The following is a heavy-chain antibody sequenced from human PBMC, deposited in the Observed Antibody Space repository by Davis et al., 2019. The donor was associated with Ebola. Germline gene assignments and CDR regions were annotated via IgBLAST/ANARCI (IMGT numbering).Heavy chain of an antibody. Sequence: GESLKISCAASGLTVSSNYMSWVRQAPGKGLEWVSVIYSGGITYHADSVKGRFTISRDNSKNTLFLQMTGLRAEDTAVYYCAKDGAWGTSSWYSAFDAWGQGTKVTVSS. V-gene: IGHV3-53*01. D-gene: IGHD6-13*01. J-gene: IGHJ3*01. CDR3: AKDGAWGTSSWYSAFDA. CDR2: IYSGGIT. CDR1: GLTVSSNY.